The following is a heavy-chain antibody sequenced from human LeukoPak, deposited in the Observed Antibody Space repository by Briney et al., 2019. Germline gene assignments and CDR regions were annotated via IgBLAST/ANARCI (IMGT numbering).Heavy chain of an antibody. Sequence: ASVNVSYKASGYTFTIYAMHWVRQAPGQRLEWMGWINAGNGNRKYSQKFQGRVTITRDTSASTAYMELSSLRSEVTAVYYCARDRGEFDHWGQGTLVTVSS. D-gene: IGHD3-10*01. CDR1: GYTFTIYA. V-gene: IGHV1-3*01. J-gene: IGHJ5*02. CDR2: INAGNGNR. CDR3: ARDRGEFDH.